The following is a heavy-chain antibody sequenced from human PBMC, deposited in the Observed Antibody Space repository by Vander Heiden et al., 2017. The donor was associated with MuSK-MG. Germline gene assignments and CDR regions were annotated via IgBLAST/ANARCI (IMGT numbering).Heavy chain of an antibody. CDR1: CFTLGCVT. Sequence: EVPLVDSGGGLVQPGRSLRLSCTVSCFTLGCVTLSWSRQDPGKGLEWVGFIKKKANGGTTEYAASVRGRFTISRDDSKSIAYLQMNSLKTEDTAVYYCTRVDVWGNYRPLFDYWGQGTLVTVSS. D-gene: IGHD3-16*02. V-gene: IGHV3-49*03. CDR3: TRVDVWGNYRPLFDY. CDR2: IKKKANGGTT. J-gene: IGHJ4*02.